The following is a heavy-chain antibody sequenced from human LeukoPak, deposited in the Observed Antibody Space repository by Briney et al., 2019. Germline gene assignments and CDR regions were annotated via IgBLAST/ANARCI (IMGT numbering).Heavy chain of an antibody. CDR2: INHSGST. J-gene: IGHJ6*02. D-gene: IGHD6-13*01. V-gene: IGHV4-34*01. CDR3: ARGDRKQQLANYYYYGMDV. CDR1: GGSFSGCY. Sequence: SETLSLTCAVYGGSFSGCYWSWLRQPPGKGLEWIGEINHSGSTNYNPSLKSRVTISVDTSKNQFSLKLSSVTAADTAVYYCARGDRKQQLANYYYYGMDVWGQGTTVTVSS.